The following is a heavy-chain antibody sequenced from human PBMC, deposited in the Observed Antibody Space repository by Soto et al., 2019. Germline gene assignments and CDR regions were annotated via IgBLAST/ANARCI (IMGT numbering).Heavy chain of an antibody. CDR2: IIPILSIA. CDR3: ARDLGYCSSTSCYSFDY. V-gene: IGHV1-69*04. D-gene: IGHD2-2*01. CDR1: GGTFSSYT. J-gene: IGHJ4*02. Sequence: SVKVSCKASGGTFSSYTISWVRQAPGQGLEWMGRIIPILSIANYAQKFQGRVTITADKSTSTAYMELSSLRSEDTAVYYCARDLGYCSSTSCYSFDYWGQGTLVTVSS.